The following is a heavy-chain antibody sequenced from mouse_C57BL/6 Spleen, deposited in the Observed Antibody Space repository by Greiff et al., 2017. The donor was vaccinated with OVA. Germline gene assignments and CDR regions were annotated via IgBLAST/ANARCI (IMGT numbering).Heavy chain of an antibody. CDR3: ASSTGTGYFDY. V-gene: IGHV5-17*01. CDR2: ISSGSSTI. CDR1: GFTFSDYG. D-gene: IGHD4-1*02. J-gene: IGHJ2*01. Sequence: EVQRVESGGGLVKPGGSLKLSCAASGFTFSDYGMHWVRQAPEKGLEWVAYISSGSSTIYYADTVKGRFTISRDNDKNTLFLQMTSLRSEDTAMYYCASSTGTGYFDYWGQGTTLTVSS.